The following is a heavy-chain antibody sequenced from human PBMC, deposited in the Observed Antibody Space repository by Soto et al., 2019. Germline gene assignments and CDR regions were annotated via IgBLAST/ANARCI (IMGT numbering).Heavy chain of an antibody. J-gene: IGHJ6*02. D-gene: IGHD3-10*01. Sequence: PSETLSLTCTVSGGSISTYYWSWIRRPPGKGLEWIGYIYNSGSTHSNPSLQSRVTISVDTSKNQFSLKLSSVTAADTAIYYCARACITMVREVIKYNMDVWGQGTTVTVSS. CDR3: ARACITMVREVIKYNMDV. V-gene: IGHV4-59*01. CDR1: GGSISTYY. CDR2: IYNSGST.